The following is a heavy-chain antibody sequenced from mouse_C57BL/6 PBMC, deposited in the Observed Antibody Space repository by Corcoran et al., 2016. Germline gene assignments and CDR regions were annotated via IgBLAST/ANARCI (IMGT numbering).Heavy chain of an antibody. CDR1: GYTFTDYY. J-gene: IGHJ4*01. CDR3: ARQLRLHYYAMDY. CDR2: INPYNGGT. D-gene: IGHD3-2*02. V-gene: IGHV1-19*01. Sequence: VQLQQSGAELMKPGASVKLSCKATGYTFTDYYMNWVKQSHGKSLEWIGVINPYNGGTSYNQKFKGKATLTVDKSSSTAYMELNSLTSEDSAVYYCARQLRLHYYAMDYWGQGTSVTVSS.